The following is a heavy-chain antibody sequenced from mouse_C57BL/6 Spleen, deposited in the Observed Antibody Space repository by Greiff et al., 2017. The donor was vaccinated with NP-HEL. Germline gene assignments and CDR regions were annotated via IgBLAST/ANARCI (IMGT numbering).Heavy chain of an antibody. V-gene: IGHV1-55*01. CDR3: ARIYDGYCWYFDV. CDR2: IYPGSGST. D-gene: IGHD2-3*01. J-gene: IGHJ1*03. CDR1: GYTFTSYW. Sequence: QVQLQQPGAELVQPGASVKMSCKASGYTFTSYWITWVKQRPGQGLEWIGDIYPGSGSTNYNEKFKSKATLTVDTSSSTAYMQLSSLTSEDSAVDYCARIYDGYCWYFDVWGTGTTVTVSS.